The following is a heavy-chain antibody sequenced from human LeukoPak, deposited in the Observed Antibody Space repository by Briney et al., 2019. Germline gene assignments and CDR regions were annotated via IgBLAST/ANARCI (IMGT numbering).Heavy chain of an antibody. J-gene: IGHJ6*02. CDR2: IYYSGST. CDR1: GGSISSYY. CDR3: ARQVEMALDYYYYGMDV. V-gene: IGHV4-59*08. Sequence: PLETLSLTCTVSGGSISSYYWSWIRQPPGKGLEWIGYIYYSGSTNYNPSLKSRVTISVDTSKNQFSLKLSSVTAADTAVYYCARQVEMALDYYYYGMDVWGQGTTVTVSS. D-gene: IGHD5-24*01.